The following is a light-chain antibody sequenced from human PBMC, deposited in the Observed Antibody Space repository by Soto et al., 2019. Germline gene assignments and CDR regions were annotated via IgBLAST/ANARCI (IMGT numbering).Light chain of an antibody. CDR1: QSISSW. CDR3: QQYNTYST. CDR2: DAS. J-gene: IGKJ1*01. V-gene: IGKV1-5*01. Sequence: DIQMTQSPSTLSASVGDGVTITCRASQSISSWLAWYQQKPGKAPNLLIYDASSLESGVPSRFSGSGSGTEFTRTISSLRPCDFAAYYCQQYNTYSTFGQGTRVEI.